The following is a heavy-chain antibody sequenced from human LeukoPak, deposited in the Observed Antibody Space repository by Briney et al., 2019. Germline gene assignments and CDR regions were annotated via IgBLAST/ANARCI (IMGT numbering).Heavy chain of an antibody. CDR3: ARSIAVARYYFDY. Sequence: GGSLRLSCAASGFTFSGYSMNWVRQAPGKGLEWVSSISSSSSNTYYADSVKGRFTISRDNAKNSLYLQMNSLRAEDTAVYYCARSIAVARYYFDYWGQGTLVTVSS. CDR2: ISSSSSNT. V-gene: IGHV3-21*01. D-gene: IGHD6-19*01. CDR1: GFTFSGYS. J-gene: IGHJ4*02.